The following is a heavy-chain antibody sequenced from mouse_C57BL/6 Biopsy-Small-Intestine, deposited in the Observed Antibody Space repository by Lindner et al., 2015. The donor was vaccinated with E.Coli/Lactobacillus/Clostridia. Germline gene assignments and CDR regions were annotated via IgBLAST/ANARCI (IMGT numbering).Heavy chain of an antibody. V-gene: IGHV1-19*01. D-gene: IGHD1-1*01. J-gene: IGHJ2*01. CDR3: AREGGSAYDY. Sequence: QLQESGPVLVKPGASVKMSCKASGYTFTDYYMNWVKQSHGKSLEWIGVINPYSGDTTYNQKFKGKATLTVDKSSSTAYMELNSLTSEDSVVYYCAREGGSAYDYWGQGTTLTVSS. CDR2: INPYSGDT. CDR1: GYTFTDYY.